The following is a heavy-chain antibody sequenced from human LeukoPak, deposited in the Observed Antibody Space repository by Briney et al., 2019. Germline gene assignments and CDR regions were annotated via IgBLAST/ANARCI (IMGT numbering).Heavy chain of an antibody. Sequence: VQPGRSLRLSCAASGFTISNYGMHWVRQAPGKGLEWVGRIKSKTDGGTTDYAAPVKGRFIISRDDSKNTLYLQMSSLKTEDTAVYFCTSAGRWFNWFDPWGQGTLVTVSS. CDR3: TSAGRWFNWFDP. J-gene: IGHJ5*02. CDR2: IKSKTDGGTT. V-gene: IGHV3-15*01. D-gene: IGHD2-15*01. CDR1: GFTISNYG.